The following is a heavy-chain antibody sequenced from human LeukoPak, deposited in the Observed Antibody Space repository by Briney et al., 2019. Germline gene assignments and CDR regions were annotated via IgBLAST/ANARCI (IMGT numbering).Heavy chain of an antibody. J-gene: IGHJ6*02. Sequence: SETLSLTCAVSGGSFTGYYWSCIRQPPGKGLEWIGEINHSGSTNYNPSLKSRVTISVDTSKNQFSLKLSSVTAADTAVYYCARGHAQNDYGERRYYYHGMDVRGQGTTVTVSS. CDR3: ARGHAQNDYGERRYYYHGMDV. D-gene: IGHD4-17*01. CDR1: GGSFTGYY. CDR2: INHSGST. V-gene: IGHV4-34*01.